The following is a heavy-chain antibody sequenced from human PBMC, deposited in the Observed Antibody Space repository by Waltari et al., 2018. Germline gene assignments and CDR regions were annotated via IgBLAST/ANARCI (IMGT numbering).Heavy chain of an antibody. D-gene: IGHD4-17*01. J-gene: IGHJ4*02. V-gene: IGHV1-46*01. CDR2: INPSGGTT. CDR3: ARGGKTTVPYSCFDS. CDR1: GYTFTSYY. Sequence: QVQLVQSGAEVKKPGASVKVSCKASGYTFTSYYIHWVRQAPGHGLEWMGIINPSGGTTSYAQKFQGRVTMTRDTSTSTVYMELSSLRSEDTAVYYCARGGKTTVPYSCFDSWGQGTLVTVSS.